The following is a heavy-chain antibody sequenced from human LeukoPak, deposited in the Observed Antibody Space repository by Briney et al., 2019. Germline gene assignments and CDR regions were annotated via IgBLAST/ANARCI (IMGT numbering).Heavy chain of an antibody. CDR3: ARGAHGSGFDI. Sequence: GESLKISCKGSGYIFNTNWIGWVRQMPGRGLESMGVIYPDDSDTRYSPSFQGQVTISADKSISTAYLQWSSLKASDTAMYYCARGAHGSGFDIWGQGTMVTVSS. J-gene: IGHJ3*02. CDR1: GYIFNTNW. CDR2: IYPDDSDT. V-gene: IGHV5-51*01. D-gene: IGHD1-26*01.